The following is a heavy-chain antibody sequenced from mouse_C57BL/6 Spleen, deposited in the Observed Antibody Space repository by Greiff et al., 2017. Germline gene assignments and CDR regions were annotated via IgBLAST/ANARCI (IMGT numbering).Heavy chain of an antibody. V-gene: IGHV1-62-2*01. CDR2: FYPGSGSI. CDR3: ARHEGLVTTWGYYFDY. Sequence: QVQLKQSGAELVKPGASVKLSCKASGYTFTEYTIHWVKQRSGQGLEWIGWFYPGSGSIKYNEKFKDKATLTADKSSSTVYMELSRLTSEDSAVYFCARHEGLVTTWGYYFDYWGQGTTLTVSS. J-gene: IGHJ2*01. D-gene: IGHD2-2*01. CDR1: GYTFTEYT.